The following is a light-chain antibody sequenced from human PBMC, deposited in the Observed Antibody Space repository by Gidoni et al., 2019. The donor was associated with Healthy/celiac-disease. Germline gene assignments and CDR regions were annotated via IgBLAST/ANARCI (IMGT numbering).Light chain of an antibody. V-gene: IGLV2-14*01. CDR1: SSDVAGYNY. CDR3: SSYTSSSTLGV. J-gene: IGLJ3*02. CDR2: DVS. Sequence: QSALPQPASVSGSPGQSIPIPCTGTSSDVAGYNYVSWYQQHPGKAPKLMIYDVSNRPSGVSNRFSGSKSGNTASLTISGLQAEDEADYYCSSYTSSSTLGVFGGGTKLTVL.